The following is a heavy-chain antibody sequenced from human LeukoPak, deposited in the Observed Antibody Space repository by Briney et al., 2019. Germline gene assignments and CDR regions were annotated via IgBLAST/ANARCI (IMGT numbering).Heavy chain of an antibody. D-gene: IGHD2-15*01. V-gene: IGHV1-2*02. CDR3: AKTGGYCSGGSCYTDWFDP. CDR1: GYTFTGYY. CDR2: INPNSGGT. J-gene: IGHJ5*02. Sequence: GASVKVSCKASGYTFTGYYMHWVRQAPGQGLEWMGWINPNSGGTKYAQKFQGRVTRTRDTSIRTAYIELSNLRSDDTAVYYCAKTGGYCSGGSCYTDWFDPWGQGTLVTVSS.